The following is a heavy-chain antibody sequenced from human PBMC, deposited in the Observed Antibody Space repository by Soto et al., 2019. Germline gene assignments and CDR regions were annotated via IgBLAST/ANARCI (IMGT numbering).Heavy chain of an antibody. CDR1: GFSLSTSGVG. CDR2: IYWDDDK. CDR3: AHRHGVAAAGLFFDY. J-gene: IGHJ4*02. Sequence: QITLKESGPTLVKPTQTLTLTCTFSGFSLSTSGVGVGWIRQPPGKALEWLALIYWDDDKRYSPSLKSRLTITKDTSKNQVVLTMTTMDPVDTATYYWAHRHGVAAAGLFFDYGGQGTLVTVSS. D-gene: IGHD6-13*01. V-gene: IGHV2-5*02.